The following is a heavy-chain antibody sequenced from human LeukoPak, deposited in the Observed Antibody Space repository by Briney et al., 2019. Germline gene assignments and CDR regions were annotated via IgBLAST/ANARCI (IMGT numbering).Heavy chain of an antibody. CDR2: IYHNGGT. D-gene: IGHD4-17*01. Sequence: SETLSLTCGVFGGSFSGFFWIWIRQPPGKGLEWIGEIYHNGGTNYNASPKSRVIISLDTSKKQFSLKLSSVTVADTAVYYCARGQFGDYGFDYWGQGTLVTVSS. CDR3: ARGQFGDYGFDY. CDR1: GGSFSGFF. V-gene: IGHV4-34*01. J-gene: IGHJ4*02.